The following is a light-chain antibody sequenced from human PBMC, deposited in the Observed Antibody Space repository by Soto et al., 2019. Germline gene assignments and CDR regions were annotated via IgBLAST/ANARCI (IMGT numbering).Light chain of an antibody. J-gene: IGKJ5*01. V-gene: IGKV3-15*01. CDR3: QQGIT. CDR2: GAS. Sequence: EIVMTQSPATLSVSPVERPTLSCRASQSVSRKLAWYQQTRGQAPRLLMYGASTRATGVPARFSGSGSGTEFTLTISSLEPEDFAVFYCQQGITFGQGTRLEIK. CDR1: QSVSRK.